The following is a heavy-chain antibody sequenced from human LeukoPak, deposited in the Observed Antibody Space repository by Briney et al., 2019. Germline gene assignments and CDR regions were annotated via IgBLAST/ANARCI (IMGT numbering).Heavy chain of an antibody. D-gene: IGHD3-22*01. J-gene: IGHJ5*02. CDR3: VKEVRGSGFLDR. Sequence: GGSLRLSCIASGFTFNDHAMHWVRQPPGKGLEWVSSISWSSDDIVYAGSVKGRFTISRDNAKNSLYLQMGSLRVEDMAIYYCVKEVRGSGFLDRWGQGTLVTVSP. CDR2: ISWSSDDI. V-gene: IGHV3-9*03. CDR1: GFTFNDHA.